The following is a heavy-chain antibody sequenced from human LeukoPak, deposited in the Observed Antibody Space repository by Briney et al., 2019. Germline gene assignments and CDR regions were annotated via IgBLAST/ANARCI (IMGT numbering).Heavy chain of an antibody. D-gene: IGHD4-17*01. J-gene: IGHJ4*02. Sequence: GESLKISCKGSGYSFTSYWIGWVRQMPGKGLEWMGIIDPGDSDTRYRPSFPGQVPISADKSISTAYLQWSSLKASDTAMYYCARAPYGDLYYSDYWGQGTLVTVSS. CDR2: IDPGDSDT. CDR1: GYSFTSYW. CDR3: ARAPYGDLYYSDY. V-gene: IGHV5-51*01.